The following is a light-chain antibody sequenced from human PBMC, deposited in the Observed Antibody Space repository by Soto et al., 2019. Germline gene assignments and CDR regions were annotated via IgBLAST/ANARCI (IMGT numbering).Light chain of an antibody. Sequence: QSALTQPPSASGSPGQSVTISCTGTSGDVGGHNFVSWYQFHPGKAPKLIIYKVSKRPSGVPNRFSGSKSDNTASLTVSGLQAEDEADYFCSSYAGTNKVFGGGTKVTVL. V-gene: IGLV2-8*01. CDR1: SGDVGGHNF. CDR3: SSYAGTNKV. CDR2: KVS. J-gene: IGLJ3*02.